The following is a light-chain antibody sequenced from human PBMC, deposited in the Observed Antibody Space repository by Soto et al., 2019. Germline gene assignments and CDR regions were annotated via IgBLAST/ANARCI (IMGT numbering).Light chain of an antibody. CDR2: AAS. CDR3: QKYNSAPLT. Sequence: DIQMTQSPSSLSASVGDRVTITCRASQGISSYLAWYQQKPGKVPKLLIYAASPLRSGVPSRFSGSGSGTDFTLTISSLQPEDVATYYCQKYNSAPLTFGGGTKWISN. J-gene: IGKJ4*01. CDR1: QGISSY. V-gene: IGKV1-27*01.